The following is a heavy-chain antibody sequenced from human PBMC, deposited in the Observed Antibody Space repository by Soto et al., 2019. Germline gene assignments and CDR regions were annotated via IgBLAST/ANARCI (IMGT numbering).Heavy chain of an antibody. CDR3: ARADYGDRGLAFDS. J-gene: IGHJ4*02. CDR2: IYYTGSA. CDR1: GGSTGSGGFY. V-gene: IGHV4-31*03. Sequence: QVQLLESVPGLVKTSQTLSLTCSVSGGSTGSGGFYWSWVRQHPGKGLEWIGYIYYTGSAYYSPSLKSRVSISVDTSKNQFSLILDSVTVADTAVYYCARADYGDRGLAFDSWGQGVLVTVSS. D-gene: IGHD4-17*01.